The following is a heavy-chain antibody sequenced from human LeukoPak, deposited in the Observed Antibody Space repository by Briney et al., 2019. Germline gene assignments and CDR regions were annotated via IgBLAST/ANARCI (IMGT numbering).Heavy chain of an antibody. CDR3: ARAYYVWGSYRQYYFDY. CDR1: GFTVSSNY. Sequence: GGSLRPSCAASGFTVSSNYMSWVRQAPGKGLEWVSVIYSGGSTYYADSVKGRFTISRDNSKNTLYLQMNSLRAEDTAVYYCARAYYVWGSYRQYYFDYWGQGTLVTVSS. J-gene: IGHJ4*02. CDR2: IYSGGST. V-gene: IGHV3-53*01. D-gene: IGHD3-16*02.